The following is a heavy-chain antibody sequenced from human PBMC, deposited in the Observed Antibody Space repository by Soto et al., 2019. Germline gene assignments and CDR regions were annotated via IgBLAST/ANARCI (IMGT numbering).Heavy chain of an antibody. Sequence: GGSLRLSCAASGFTFSSYSMNWVRQAPGKGLEWVSSISSSSSYIYYADSVKGRFTISRDNAKNPLYLQMNSLRAEDTAVYYCARDEKCSGGSCYLPYYYYGMDVWGQGTTVTVSS. J-gene: IGHJ6*02. CDR3: ARDEKCSGGSCYLPYYYYGMDV. V-gene: IGHV3-21*01. D-gene: IGHD2-15*01. CDR1: GFTFSSYS. CDR2: ISSSSSYI.